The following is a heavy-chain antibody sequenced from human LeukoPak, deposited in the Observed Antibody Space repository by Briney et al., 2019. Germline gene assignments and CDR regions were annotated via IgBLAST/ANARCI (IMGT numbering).Heavy chain of an antibody. J-gene: IGHJ3*02. CDR1: GYFISSGYY. CDR2: IYHSGST. CDR3: ARPAGYCSSTSCYMRWNAFGI. D-gene: IGHD2-2*02. Sequence: SETLSLTCAVSGYFISSGYYWGWIRQPPGKGLEWIGSIYHSGSTYYNPSLKSRVTISVDTSKNQLSLKLNSVPAADTAVYYCARPAGYCSSTSCYMRWNAFGIWGQGTMVTVSS. V-gene: IGHV4-38-2*01.